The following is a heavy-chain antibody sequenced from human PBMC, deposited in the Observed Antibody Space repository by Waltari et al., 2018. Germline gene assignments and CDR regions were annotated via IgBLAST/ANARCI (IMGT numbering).Heavy chain of an antibody. V-gene: IGHV1-2*06. CDR3: ARGYYYDSRGDAFDI. Sequence: VQLVQSGAEVKKPGESLKISCKGSGYSFTGYYMHWVRQAPGQGLEWMGRINPNSGGTNYAQKFQGRVTMTRDTSISTAYMELSRLRSDDTAVYYCARGYYYDSRGDAFDIWGQGTMVTVSS. D-gene: IGHD3-22*01. CDR2: INPNSGGT. CDR1: GYSFTGYY. J-gene: IGHJ3*02.